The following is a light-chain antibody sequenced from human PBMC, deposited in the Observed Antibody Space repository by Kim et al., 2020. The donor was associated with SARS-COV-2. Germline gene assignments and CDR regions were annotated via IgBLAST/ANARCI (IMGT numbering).Light chain of an antibody. CDR3: QPHDTSPGP. CDR1: QTVTNNY. Sequence: SPGDKATLSCWASQTVTNNYLAWYQQRPGQVPRLLISHTSTRASGIPARFSGSGSGTDFTLTISRLEPEDFAVYYCQPHDTSPGPFGQGTKVEIK. CDR2: HTS. V-gene: IGKV3-20*01. J-gene: IGKJ1*01.